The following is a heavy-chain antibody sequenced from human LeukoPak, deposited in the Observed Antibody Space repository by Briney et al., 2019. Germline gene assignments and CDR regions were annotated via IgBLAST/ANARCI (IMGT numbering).Heavy chain of an antibody. D-gene: IGHD6-13*01. V-gene: IGHV3-30-3*01. CDR1: GFTFSSYA. Sequence: GGSLRLSCAASGFTFSSYAMHWVRQAPGKGLEWVALISYDGSTKYYADSVKGRFTISRDNSKNTLSLQMNSLRGDDTAVYYCARANIAGLGDYWGQGTLVTVSS. CDR2: ISYDGSTK. CDR3: ARANIAGLGDY. J-gene: IGHJ4*02.